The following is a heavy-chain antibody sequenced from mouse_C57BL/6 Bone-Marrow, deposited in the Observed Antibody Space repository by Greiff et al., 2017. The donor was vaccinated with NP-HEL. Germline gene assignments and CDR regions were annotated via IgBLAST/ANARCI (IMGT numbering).Heavy chain of an antibody. CDR1: GYTFTSYW. Sequence: QVQLQQPGAELVMPGASVKLSCKASGYTFTSYWMHWVKQRPGQGLEWIGEIDPSDSYTNYNQKFKGKSTLTVDKSSSTAYMQLSSLTSDDSAVYYCARMGYGNYWYFDVWGTGTTVTVSS. CDR3: ARMGYGNYWYFDV. D-gene: IGHD2-1*01. V-gene: IGHV1-69*01. J-gene: IGHJ1*03. CDR2: IDPSDSYT.